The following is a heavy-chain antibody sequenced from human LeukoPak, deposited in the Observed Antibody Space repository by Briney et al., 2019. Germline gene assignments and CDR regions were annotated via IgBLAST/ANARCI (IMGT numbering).Heavy chain of an antibody. Sequence: GRSLRLSCAASGVTFSKHGMHWVRQPPGKGLDWVAVISYDGRKKDYADSVKGRFTLSSANSKNTVYLQLNSVRAEDTDVFYCARDVSGSYAFDYWGQGTLVTVSS. D-gene: IGHD1-26*01. CDR3: ARDVSGSYAFDY. CDR2: ISYDGRKK. V-gene: IGHV3-30*03. J-gene: IGHJ4*02. CDR1: GVTFSKHG.